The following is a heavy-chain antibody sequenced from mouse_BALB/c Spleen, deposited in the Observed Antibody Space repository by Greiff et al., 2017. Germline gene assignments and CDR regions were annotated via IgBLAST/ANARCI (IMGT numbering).Heavy chain of an antibody. J-gene: IGHJ4*01. CDR2: ISSGGST. CDR1: GFTFSSYA. D-gene: IGHD1-1*01. Sequence: EVKLVESGGGLVKPGGSLKLSCAASGFTFSSYAMSWVRQTPEKRLEWVASISSGGSTYYPDSVKGRFTISRDNARNILYLQMSSLRSEDTAMYYCARGYGSSYPYAMDYWGQRTSVTVSS. V-gene: IGHV5-6-5*01. CDR3: ARGYGSSYPYAMDY.